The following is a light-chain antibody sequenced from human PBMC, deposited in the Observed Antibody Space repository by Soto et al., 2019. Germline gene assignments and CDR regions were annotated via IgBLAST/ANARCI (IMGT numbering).Light chain of an antibody. V-gene: IGKV3-11*01. CDR2: DAS. J-gene: IGKJ4*01. CDR3: QQRSIWPPLT. Sequence: EILLTQSPATLSLSPGERATLSCRASQSVSSYLAWYQQKPGQAPRLLIYDASNRATGIPARFSGSVSGTDFTLTISSLEPEDFEVYYCQQRSIWPPLTFGGGTKVEIK. CDR1: QSVSSY.